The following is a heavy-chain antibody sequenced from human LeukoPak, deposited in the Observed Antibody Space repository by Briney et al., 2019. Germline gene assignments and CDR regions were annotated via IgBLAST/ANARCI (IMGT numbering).Heavy chain of an antibody. CDR2: IYPGDSDT. CDR1: GYSFTSYW. CDR3: ARQGLIGDSSGYYQDY. Sequence: GESLKISCKGSGYSFTSYWIGWVRQMPGKGLEWMGIIYPGDSDTRYSPSFQGQVTISADKSISPAYLQWSSLKASDTAMYYCARQGLIGDSSGYYQDYSCQGTLVTVSS. V-gene: IGHV5-51*01. D-gene: IGHD3-22*01. J-gene: IGHJ4*02.